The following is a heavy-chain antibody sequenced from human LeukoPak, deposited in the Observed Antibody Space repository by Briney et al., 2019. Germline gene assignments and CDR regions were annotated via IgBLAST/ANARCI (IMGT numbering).Heavy chain of an antibody. CDR3: ARVASGGYFDY. Sequence: SETLSLTCAVSGGSISSGGYSWSWIRQPPGKGLEWIGYIYHSGSTYYNPSLKSRVTISVDRSKNQFSLKLSSVTAADTAVYYCARVASGGYFDYWGQGTLVTVSS. V-gene: IGHV4-30-2*01. D-gene: IGHD6-25*01. CDR1: GGSISSGGYS. J-gene: IGHJ4*02. CDR2: IYHSGST.